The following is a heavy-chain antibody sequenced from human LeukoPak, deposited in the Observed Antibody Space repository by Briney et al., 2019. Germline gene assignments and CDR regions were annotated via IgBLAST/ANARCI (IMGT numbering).Heavy chain of an antibody. D-gene: IGHD6-19*01. J-gene: IGHJ3*02. CDR3: ARGSSGWYPDAFDI. Sequence: PSETLSLTCAVYGGSFSGYYWSWIRQPPGKGLEWIGEINHSGSTNYTPSLKSRVTISVDTSKNQFSLKLSSVTAADTAVYYCARGSSGWYPDAFDIWGQGTMVTVSS. V-gene: IGHV4-34*01. CDR2: INHSGST. CDR1: GGSFSGYY.